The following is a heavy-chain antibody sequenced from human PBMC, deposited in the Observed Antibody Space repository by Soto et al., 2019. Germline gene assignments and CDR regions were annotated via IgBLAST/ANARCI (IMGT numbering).Heavy chain of an antibody. V-gene: IGHV4-34*01. CDR1: GGSFSGYY. CDR3: ASWIPDYGSDY. D-gene: IGHD4-17*01. J-gene: IGHJ4*02. CDR2: INHSGST. Sequence: SETLSLTCAVYGGSFSGYYWSWIRQPPGKGLEWIGEINHSGSTNYNPSLKSRVTISVDTSKNQFSLKLSSVTAADTAVYYCASWIPDYGSDYWGQGTLVTVSS.